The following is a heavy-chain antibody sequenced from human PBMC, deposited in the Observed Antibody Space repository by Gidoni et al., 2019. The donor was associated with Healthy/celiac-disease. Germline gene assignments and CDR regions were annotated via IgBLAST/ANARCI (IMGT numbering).Heavy chain of an antibody. Sequence: QVQLVQSGAEVKKPGASVKVSCKASGYTFTSYGISWVRQAPGQGLEWMGWISAYNGNTTYAQKLQGRVTMTTDTSTSTAYMELRSLRSDDTAVYYCARVRWDIVVVVAAVGAFDIWGQGTMVTVSS. CDR3: ARVRWDIVVVVAAVGAFDI. D-gene: IGHD2-15*01. V-gene: IGHV1-18*01. J-gene: IGHJ3*02. CDR1: GYTFTSYG. CDR2: ISAYNGNT.